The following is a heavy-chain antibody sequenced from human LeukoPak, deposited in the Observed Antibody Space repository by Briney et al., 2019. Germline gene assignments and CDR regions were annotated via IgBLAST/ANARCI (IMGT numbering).Heavy chain of an antibody. Sequence: GGSLRLSCAASGYTFSDYYMTWIRQAPGKGLEWISYISSGGTIIYYADSVRGQFTISRDNAKKSLYLQMNSLRAEDTAVYYCARVQKGIAAAGTGGGWFEPWGQGTLVTVSA. D-gene: IGHD6-13*01. CDR1: GYTFSDYY. CDR3: ARVQKGIAAAGTGGGWFEP. J-gene: IGHJ5*02. V-gene: IGHV3-11*01. CDR2: ISSGGTII.